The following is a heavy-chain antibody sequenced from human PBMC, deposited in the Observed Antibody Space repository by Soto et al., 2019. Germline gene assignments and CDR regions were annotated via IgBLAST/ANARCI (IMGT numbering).Heavy chain of an antibody. J-gene: IGHJ6*03. CDR1: GFTFDDYA. CDR2: ISWNSGSI. V-gene: IGHV3-9*01. D-gene: IGHD6-19*01. CDR3: VVAGYYYMDV. Sequence: AGGSLRLSCAASGFTFDDYAMHWVRQAPGKGLEWVSGISWNSGSIGYADSVKGRFTISRDNAKNSLYLQMNSLRAEDTALYYCVVAGYYYMDVWGKGTTVTVSS.